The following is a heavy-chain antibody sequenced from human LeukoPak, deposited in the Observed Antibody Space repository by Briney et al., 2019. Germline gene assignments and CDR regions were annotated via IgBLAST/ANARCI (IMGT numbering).Heavy chain of an antibody. Sequence: ASVTVSCKASGYTFTSYYMHWVRQAPGQGLEWMGIINPSGGSTSYAQKFQGRVTMTRDTSTSTVYMELSSLRSEDTAVYYCARGGYYYGSGSYEDYWGQGTLVTVSS. CDR1: GYTFTSYY. D-gene: IGHD3-10*01. CDR2: INPSGGST. J-gene: IGHJ4*02. V-gene: IGHV1-46*01. CDR3: ARGGYYYGSGSYEDY.